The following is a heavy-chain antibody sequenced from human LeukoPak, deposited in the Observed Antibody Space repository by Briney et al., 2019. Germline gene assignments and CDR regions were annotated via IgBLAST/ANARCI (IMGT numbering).Heavy chain of an antibody. J-gene: IGHJ6*04. CDR1: GYTFTSYY. CDR2: INPNSGGT. V-gene: IGHV1-2*02. D-gene: IGHD3-22*01. CDR3: ARGPTMKMDV. Sequence: GASVKVSCKASGYTFTSYYMHWVRQAPGQGLEWMGWINPNSGGTNFAQKFQGRVTMTRDTSISTAYMELNRLRSDDTAVYYCARGPTMKMDVWGKGTTVTVSS.